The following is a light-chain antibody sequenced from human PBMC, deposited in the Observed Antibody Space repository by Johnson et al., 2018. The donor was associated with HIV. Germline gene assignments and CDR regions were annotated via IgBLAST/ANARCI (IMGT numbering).Light chain of an antibody. CDR3: GTWDSSLSAYV. J-gene: IGLJ1*01. V-gene: IGLV1-51*02. CDR1: SSNIGNNY. CDR2: ENN. Sequence: LTQPPSVSAAPGQKVTISCSGSSSNIGNNYVSWYQQLPGTAPKLLIYENNKRPSGIPDRFSGSKSGTSATLGITGLQTGDEADYYCGTWDSSLSAYVFGTGTKVTVL.